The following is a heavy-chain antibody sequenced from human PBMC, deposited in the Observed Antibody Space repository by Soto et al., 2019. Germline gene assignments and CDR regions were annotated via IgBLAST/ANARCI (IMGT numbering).Heavy chain of an antibody. D-gene: IGHD2-2*01. Sequence: GASVKVSCKASGGTFSSYAISWVRQAPGQGLEWMGGIIPIFGTANYAQKFQGRRTITADESTSTAYMELCSLRSEDTAVYYCASANYCSSTRCHLYFQHWGQGTLVTVSS. CDR3: ASANYCSSTRCHLYFQH. V-gene: IGHV1-69*13. CDR1: GGTFSSYA. CDR2: IIPIFGTA. J-gene: IGHJ1*01.